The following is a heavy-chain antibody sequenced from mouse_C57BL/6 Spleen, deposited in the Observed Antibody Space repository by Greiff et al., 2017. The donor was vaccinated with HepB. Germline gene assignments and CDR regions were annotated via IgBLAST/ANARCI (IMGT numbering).Heavy chain of an antibody. Sequence: VQLQQSGAELVRPGTSVKMSCKASGYTFTNYWIGWAKQRPGHGLEWIGDIYPGGGYTNYNEKFKGKATLTADKSSSTAYMQFSSLTSEDSAIYYCARSDYYGSSYFDYWGQSTTLTVSS. J-gene: IGHJ2*01. CDR1: GYTFTNYW. D-gene: IGHD1-1*01. CDR3: ARSDYYGSSYFDY. V-gene: IGHV1-63*01. CDR2: IYPGGGYT.